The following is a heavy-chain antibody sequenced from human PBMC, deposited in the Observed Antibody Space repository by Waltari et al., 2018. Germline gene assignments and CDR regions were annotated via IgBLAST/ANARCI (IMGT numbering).Heavy chain of an antibody. CDR3: ARGADL. D-gene: IGHD3-3*01. CDR1: GFTLSGTW. V-gene: IGHV3-74*01. J-gene: IGHJ4*02. CDR2: ISGDGSTI. Sequence: EVQLVESGGGLVQPGGSLRLSCAASGFTLSGTWLHRVRQVPGKGLVGVSRISGDGSTINDADAVKGRFTISRDTAKNTLYLQINSLRAEDTAVYYCARGADLRGQGILVTVSS.